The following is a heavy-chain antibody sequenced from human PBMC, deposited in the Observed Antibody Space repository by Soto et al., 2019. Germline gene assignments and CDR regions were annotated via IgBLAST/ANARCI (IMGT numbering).Heavy chain of an antibody. CDR2: ISPKGTYR. J-gene: IGHJ5*02. V-gene: IGHV3-11*06. CDR1: GFTFSDYY. Sequence: QVQLVESGGGLVKPGGSLRLSCATSGFTFSDYYMSWIRQAPGKWLEFVSYISPKGTYRTYADYVKGQFTISRDNAKNSLYLQVNSLRAEDTAVYYCSRGGGGGLFDLWGQGAFVTVSS. D-gene: IGHD2-21*01. CDR3: SRGGGGGLFDL.